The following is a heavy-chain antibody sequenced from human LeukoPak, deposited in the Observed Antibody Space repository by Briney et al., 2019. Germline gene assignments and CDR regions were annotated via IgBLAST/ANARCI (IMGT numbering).Heavy chain of an antibody. CDR3: AQDRAWIQFWS. Sequence: GGTLRLSCAASGFTFSTHGMNWVRQAPGKGLEWVSGVGPTGTQTYYAESVKGRFAISRDNSKNILYLQINTLRAEDTAVYYCAQDRAWIQFWSWGQGTLVTVSS. V-gene: IGHV3-23*01. CDR1: GFTFSTHG. D-gene: IGHD5-18*01. CDR2: VGPTGTQT. J-gene: IGHJ1*01.